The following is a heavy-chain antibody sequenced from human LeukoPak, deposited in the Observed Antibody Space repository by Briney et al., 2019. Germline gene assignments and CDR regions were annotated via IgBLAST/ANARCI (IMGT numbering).Heavy chain of an antibody. Sequence: PSETLSLTCTVSGGSISSYYWSWIRQPPGKGLEWIGSMHYRGTTYYIPSLKSRVTISVDTSKNQFSLKLSSVTAADTAVYYCARYPDTAMVTAGAFDIWGQGTMVTVSS. V-gene: IGHV4-59*05. CDR3: ARYPDTAMVTAGAFDI. D-gene: IGHD5-18*01. CDR2: MHYRGTT. J-gene: IGHJ3*02. CDR1: GGSISSYY.